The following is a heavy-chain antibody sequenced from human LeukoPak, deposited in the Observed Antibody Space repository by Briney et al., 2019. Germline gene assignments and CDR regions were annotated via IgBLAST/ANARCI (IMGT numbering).Heavy chain of an antibody. V-gene: IGHV5-51*01. CDR3: ARPSGDCERENGMDV. CDR2: IYPGDSDT. D-gene: IGHD2-21*02. J-gene: IGHJ6*02. CDR1: GYSFTSYW. Sequence: GESLKISCKGSGYSFTSYWIGWVRQMPGKGLEWMGIIYPGDSDTRYSPSFQGQVTISADKSISTAYLQWSSLKASDTAMYYCARPSGDCERENGMDVWGQGTTVTVSS.